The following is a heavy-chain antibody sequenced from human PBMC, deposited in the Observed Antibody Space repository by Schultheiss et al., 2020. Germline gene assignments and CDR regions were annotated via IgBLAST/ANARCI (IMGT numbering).Heavy chain of an antibody. CDR1: GGTFSSYA. D-gene: IGHD1-14*01. CDR3: ANHPVGPYENWFDP. Sequence: SVKVSCKASGGTFSSYAISWVRQAPGQGLEWMGGIIPIFGTANYAQKFQGRVTMTTDTSTSTVYMELSSLRSEDTAVYYCANHPVGPYENWFDPWGQGTLVTVSS. J-gene: IGHJ5*02. V-gene: IGHV1-69*05. CDR2: IIPIFGTA.